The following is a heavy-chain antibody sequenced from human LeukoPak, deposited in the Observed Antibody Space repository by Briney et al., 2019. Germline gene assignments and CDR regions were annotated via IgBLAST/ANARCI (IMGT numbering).Heavy chain of an antibody. J-gene: IGHJ4*02. V-gene: IGHV4-38-2*02. CDR3: ARSVCGGDCYTDY. CDR1: GYSISSGYY. CDR2: IYHSGST. D-gene: IGHD2-21*02. Sequence: SETLSLTCTVSGYSISSGYYWGWIRQPPGKGLEWIGSIYHSGSTYYNPSLKSRVTISVDTSKNQFSLKLSSVTAAGTAVYYCARSVCGGDCYTDYWGQGTLVTVSS.